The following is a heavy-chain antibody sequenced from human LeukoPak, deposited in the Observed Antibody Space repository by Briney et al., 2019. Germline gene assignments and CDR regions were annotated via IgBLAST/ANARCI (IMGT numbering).Heavy chain of an antibody. CDR1: GGSISSYH. V-gene: IGHV4-59*01. D-gene: IGHD3-22*01. CDR2: ISCSGST. CDR3: AREARGRNGYYYDY. Sequence: SETLSLTCAVSGGSISSYHWSWIRQPPGKALEWIGDISCSGSTNHNPTLKSRATISSDTSKNQFSLILTSLTAADTAVYYCAREARGRNGYYYDYWGQGTLVTVSS. J-gene: IGHJ4*02.